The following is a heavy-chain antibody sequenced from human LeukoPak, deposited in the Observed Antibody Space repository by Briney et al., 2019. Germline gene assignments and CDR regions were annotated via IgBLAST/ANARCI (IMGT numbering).Heavy chain of an antibody. CDR1: GGSISSSRYY. J-gene: IGHJ4*02. CDR3: ARLTDY. V-gene: IGHV4-39*01. CDR2: IYYSGST. Sequence: PSETLSLTCTVSGGSISSSRYYWGWIRQPPGKGLKWIGRIYYSGSTDYNPSLKSRVTIAVDTSKNQFSLKLTSVTAADTAVYYCARLTDYWGQGTLVTVSS.